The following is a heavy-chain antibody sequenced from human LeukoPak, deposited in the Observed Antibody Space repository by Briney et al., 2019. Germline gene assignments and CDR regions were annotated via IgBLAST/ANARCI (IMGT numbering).Heavy chain of an antibody. J-gene: IGHJ6*02. V-gene: IGHV3-30*03. Sequence: GGSLRLSCAASGFTFSSYGMHWVRQAPGKGLEWVAVISYDGSNKYYADSVKGRFTISRDNSKNTLYLQMNSLRAEDTAVYYCASLGREYYYGSGSSLYYYYGMDVWGQGTTVTVSS. CDR1: GFTFSSYG. CDR3: ASLGREYYYGSGSSLYYYYGMDV. CDR2: ISYDGSNK. D-gene: IGHD3-10*01.